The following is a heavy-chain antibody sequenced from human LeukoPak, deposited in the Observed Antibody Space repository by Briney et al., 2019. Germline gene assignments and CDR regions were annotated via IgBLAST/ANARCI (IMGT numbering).Heavy chain of an antibody. J-gene: IGHJ6*03. V-gene: IGHV3-74*01. D-gene: IGHD3-3*01. CDR3: ARDYDRYYMDV. Sequence: PGGSLRLSCVASGFTLKSNWMHWVRQAPGKGLVWVSRINTEGSSTTYADSVKGRFTISRDNAKNTLYLQMNSLRAEDTAVYYCARDYDRYYMDVWGKGTTVTVSS. CDR2: INTEGSST. CDR1: GFTLKSNW.